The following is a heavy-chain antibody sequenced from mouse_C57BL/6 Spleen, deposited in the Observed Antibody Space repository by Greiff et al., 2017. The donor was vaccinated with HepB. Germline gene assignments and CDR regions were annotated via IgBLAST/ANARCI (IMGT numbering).Heavy chain of an antibody. V-gene: IGHV14-4*01. CDR2: IDPENGDT. CDR1: GFNIKDDY. Sequence: EVQLQQSGAELVRPGASVKLSCTASGFNIKDDYMHWVKQRPEQGLEWIGWIDPENGDTEYASQFQGKATITADTSSNTAYLQLSSLTSEDTAVYYCTRGYFDYWGQGTTLTVSS. CDR3: TRGYFDY. J-gene: IGHJ2*01.